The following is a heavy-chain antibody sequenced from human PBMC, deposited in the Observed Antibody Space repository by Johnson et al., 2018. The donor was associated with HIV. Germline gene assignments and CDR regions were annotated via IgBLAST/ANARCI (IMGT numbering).Heavy chain of an antibody. Sequence: VQLVESGGGLVQPGGSLRLSCAASGFTFSNYWMSWVRQTPGKGLEWVANIKYDGSEKYYADSVKGRFTISSDNSKNTLYLQMNSLRAEDTAVYYCARGLTGEQIDIWGQGTMVTVSS. CDR3: ARGLTGEQIDI. CDR2: IKYDGSEK. D-gene: IGHD3-16*01. V-gene: IGHV3-7*02. J-gene: IGHJ3*02. CDR1: GFTFSNYW.